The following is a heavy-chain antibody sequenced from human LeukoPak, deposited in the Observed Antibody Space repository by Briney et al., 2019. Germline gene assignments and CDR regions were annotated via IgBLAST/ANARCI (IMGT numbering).Heavy chain of an antibody. Sequence: SVKVSCKASGYKFTDDYMHWVRQAPGQGLEFMGWINPDSGFTNYAQKFKGRVTMTRDTSISTAYLEVRSLTSDDTAVYYCAPTAEAYTSWWKVWGQGTLVTVSS. J-gene: IGHJ4*02. CDR3: APTAEAYTSWWKV. D-gene: IGHD3-16*01. CDR2: INPDSGFT. V-gene: IGHV1-2*02. CDR1: GYKFTDDY.